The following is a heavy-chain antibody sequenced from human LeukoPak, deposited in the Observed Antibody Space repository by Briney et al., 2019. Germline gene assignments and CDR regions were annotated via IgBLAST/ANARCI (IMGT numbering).Heavy chain of an antibody. CDR2: FDPEDGET. Sequence: ASVKVSCKVSGYTLTELSMHWVRQAPGKGLEWMGGFDPEDGETIYAQKFQGRVTMTEDTSTDTAYMELSSLRSEDTAVYYCAHSTSGWYLYYFDYWGQGTLVTVSS. V-gene: IGHV1-24*01. CDR3: AHSTSGWYLYYFDY. D-gene: IGHD6-19*01. J-gene: IGHJ4*02. CDR1: GYTLTELS.